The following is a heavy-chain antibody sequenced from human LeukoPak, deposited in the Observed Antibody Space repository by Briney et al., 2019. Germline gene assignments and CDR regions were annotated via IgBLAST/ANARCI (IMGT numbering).Heavy chain of an antibody. D-gene: IGHD3-22*01. Sequence: PGGSLRLSCAASGFMFSSYSVNWVRQAPGKGLEWVSYISSSSRTIYYADSVKGRFTISRDNAKNSLYLHMNSLRAETPSVYTLGGDHHRRLYDSQARDTFDLWGQGTMVTVSS. CDR2: ISSSSRTI. CDR3: GGDHHRRLYDSQARDTFDL. V-gene: IGHV3-48*01. CDR1: GFMFSSYS. J-gene: IGHJ3*01.